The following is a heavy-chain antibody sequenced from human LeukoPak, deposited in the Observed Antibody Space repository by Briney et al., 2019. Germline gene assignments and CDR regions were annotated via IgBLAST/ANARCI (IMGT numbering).Heavy chain of an antibody. CDR3: ARDSTASSPWYFDL. Sequence: PSESLSLTCAVSGYSISSGYHWGWIRQPPGKGLEWIGSIYYSGTIYYNPSLKSRVTISIDTSKNQFSLKLSSVTAADTAVYYCARDSTASSPWYFDLWGRGTLVTVSS. CDR1: GYSISSGYH. D-gene: IGHD2-21*02. CDR2: IYYSGTI. J-gene: IGHJ2*01. V-gene: IGHV4-38-2*02.